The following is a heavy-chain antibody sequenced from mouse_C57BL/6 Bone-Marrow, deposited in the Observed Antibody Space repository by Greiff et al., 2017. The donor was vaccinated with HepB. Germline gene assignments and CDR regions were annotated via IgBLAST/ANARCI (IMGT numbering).Heavy chain of an antibody. CDR1: GYTFTDYY. CDR2: INPNNGGT. D-gene: IGHD1-1*01. CDR3: ARSRNYGSTHWYFDV. V-gene: IGHV1-26*01. J-gene: IGHJ1*03. Sequence: VQLQQSGPELVKPGASVKISCKASGYTFTDYYMNWVKQSHGKSLEWIGDINPNNGGTSYNQKFKGKATLTVDKSSSTAYMELRSLTSEDSAVYYCARSRNYGSTHWYFDVWGTGTTVTVSS.